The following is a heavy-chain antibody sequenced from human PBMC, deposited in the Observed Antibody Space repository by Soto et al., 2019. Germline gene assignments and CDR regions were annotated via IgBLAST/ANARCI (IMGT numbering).Heavy chain of an antibody. V-gene: IGHV4-31*03. D-gene: IGHD2-2*01. CDR2: IYYSGST. CDR3: ARYGGYCSSTSCYFAEYFQH. J-gene: IGHJ1*01. CDR1: GGSISSGGYY. Sequence: PSETLSLTCTVSGGSISSGGYYWSWIRQHPGKGLEWIGYIYYSGSTYYNPSLKSRVTISVDTSKNQFSLKLSSVTAADTAVYYCARYGGYCSSTSCYFAEYFQHWGQGTLVTVSS.